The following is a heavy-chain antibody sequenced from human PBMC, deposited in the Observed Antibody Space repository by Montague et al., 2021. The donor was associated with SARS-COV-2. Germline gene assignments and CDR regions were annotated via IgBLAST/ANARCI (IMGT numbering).Heavy chain of an antibody. CDR3: ARGSGWMGNAFDI. Sequence: SETLSLACTVSGGSISSYYWSWIRQPPGKGLEWIGYIYYSGSTNYNPSLKSRVTISVDTSRNQFSLKLSSVTAADAAVYYCARGSGWMGNAFDIWGQGTMVTVSS. D-gene: IGHD6-19*01. CDR2: IYYSGST. V-gene: IGHV4-59*01. CDR1: GGSISSYY. J-gene: IGHJ3*02.